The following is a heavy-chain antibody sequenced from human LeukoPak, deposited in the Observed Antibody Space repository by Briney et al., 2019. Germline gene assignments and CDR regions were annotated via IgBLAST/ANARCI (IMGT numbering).Heavy chain of an antibody. V-gene: IGHV4-39*01. Sequence: PSETLSLTCSVSGGSISSSSYYWGWIRQPPGKGLEWIGSIYYSGSTYYNPSLKSRVTISVDTSKNQFSLKLSSVTAADTAVYYCASVFSSEGAYYYYYMDVWGKGTTVTISS. CDR2: IYYSGST. CDR3: ASVFSSEGAYYYYYMDV. J-gene: IGHJ6*03. D-gene: IGHD4/OR15-4a*01. CDR1: GGSISSSSYY.